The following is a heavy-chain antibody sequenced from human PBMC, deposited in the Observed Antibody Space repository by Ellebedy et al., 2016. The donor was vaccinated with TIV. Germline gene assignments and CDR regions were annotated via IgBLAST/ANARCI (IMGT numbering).Heavy chain of an antibody. J-gene: IGHJ4*02. CDR1: GFSFSNYT. CDR2: FSSFNGFI. CDR3: ASRIQSNFDY. Sequence: GESLKISCAASGFSFSNYTMNWVRQAPGKGLEWVSIFSSFNGFIWNADSVKGRFTISRDKAKNSLYLQMKRLRADDTAVYYCASRIQSNFDYWGQGNLVTVSS. V-gene: IGHV3-21*01. D-gene: IGHD2-21*01.